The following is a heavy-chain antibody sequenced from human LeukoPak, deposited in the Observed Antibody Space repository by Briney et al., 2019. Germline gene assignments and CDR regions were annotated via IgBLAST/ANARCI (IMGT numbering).Heavy chain of an antibody. V-gene: IGHV4-59*08. CDR3: ATQASGYISGSLDF. Sequence: SETLSLTCTVSGXSISSHYWSWIRQPPGKGLEWIGYIHHSGITNYNPSLKSRVTMSVDTSKNQFSLKLTSVTAADTAVYYCATQASGYISGSLDFWGQGTLVTVSS. CDR2: IHHSGIT. J-gene: IGHJ4*02. D-gene: IGHD5-18*01. CDR1: GXSISSHY.